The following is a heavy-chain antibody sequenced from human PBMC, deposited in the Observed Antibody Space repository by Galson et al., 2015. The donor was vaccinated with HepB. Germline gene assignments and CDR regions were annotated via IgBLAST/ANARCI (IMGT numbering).Heavy chain of an antibody. V-gene: IGHV1-69*13. CDR1: GGTFSNLA. D-gene: IGHD2-15*01. CDR3: AREAPIASRQCGVDG. Sequence: AVKVSCKASGGTFSNLAMNWVRQAPGQGLEWIGGIIPIFATPNYAQKFQGRVTITADESTTTDYMELSSLRSEDPAVYYCAREAPIASRQCGVDGWGRGTTVGVS. J-gene: IGHJ6*02. CDR2: IIPIFATP.